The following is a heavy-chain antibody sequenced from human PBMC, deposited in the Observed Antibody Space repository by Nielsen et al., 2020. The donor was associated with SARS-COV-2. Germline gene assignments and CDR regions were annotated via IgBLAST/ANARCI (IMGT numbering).Heavy chain of an antibody. Sequence: WIRQPPGKGLEWVAVISYDGSNKYYADSVKGRFTISRDNSKNTLYLQMNSLRAEDTAVYYCARDQGDFWSGYQMDVWGKGTTVTVSS. CDR2: ISYDGSNK. J-gene: IGHJ6*04. CDR3: ARDQGDFWSGYQMDV. V-gene: IGHV3-33*05. D-gene: IGHD3-3*01.